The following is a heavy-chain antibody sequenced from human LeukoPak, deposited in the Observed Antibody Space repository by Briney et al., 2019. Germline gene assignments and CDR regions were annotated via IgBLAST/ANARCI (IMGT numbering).Heavy chain of an antibody. Sequence: PGESLKISCKGSGYSFTSYWIGWVRQMPGKGLEWMGIIYPGDSDTRYSPSFQGQVTISADKSISTAYLQWSSLKASDTAMYYCARRGKPYSSSDRAFDYWGQGTLVTASS. CDR2: IYPGDSDT. V-gene: IGHV5-51*01. D-gene: IGHD6-13*01. J-gene: IGHJ4*02. CDR1: GYSFTSYW. CDR3: ARRGKPYSSSDRAFDY.